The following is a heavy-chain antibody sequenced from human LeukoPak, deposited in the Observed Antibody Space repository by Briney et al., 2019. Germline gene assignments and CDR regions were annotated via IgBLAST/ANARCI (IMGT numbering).Heavy chain of an antibody. Sequence: GGSLRLSCAASGFTFSSYSMNWVRQAPGKGLEWVSSISSSSSYIYYADSVKGRFTISRDNAKSSLYLQMNSLRAEDTAVYYCARTGAGITGTKNWFDPWGQGTLVTVSS. CDR2: ISSSSSYI. V-gene: IGHV3-21*01. J-gene: IGHJ5*02. CDR1: GFTFSSYS. CDR3: ARTGAGITGTKNWFDP. D-gene: IGHD1-20*01.